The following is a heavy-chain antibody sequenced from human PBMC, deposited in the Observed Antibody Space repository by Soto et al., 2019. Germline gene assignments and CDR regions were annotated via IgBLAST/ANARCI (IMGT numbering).Heavy chain of an antibody. V-gene: IGHV1-2*06. CDR1: GYTLTGYF. Sequence: QVQLVQPGAEVKIPGASVKVSCKASGYTLTGYFMHWVRPAPGQGPEWMGRIYGNTADRIYAQRFQGRVTMTADTSINTADMDVNGLSSDDTAVYYCARELQCGLDVWGQGNTGTVSS. CDR3: ARELQCGLDV. J-gene: IGHJ6*01. CDR2: IYGNTADR.